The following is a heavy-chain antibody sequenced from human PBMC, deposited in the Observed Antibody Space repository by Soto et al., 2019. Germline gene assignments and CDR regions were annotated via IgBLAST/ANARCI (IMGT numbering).Heavy chain of an antibody. CDR3: ATGYCSSTSCYKGEKDWFDP. CDR2: FDPGDGET. V-gene: IGHV1-24*01. J-gene: IGHJ5*02. Sequence: ASVKVSCKVSGYTLTELSMHWVRQAPGKGLEWMGGFDPGDGETIYAQKFQGRVTMTEDTSTDTAYMELSSLRSEDTAVYYCATGYCSSTSCYKGEKDWFDPWGQGTLVTVSS. D-gene: IGHD2-2*02. CDR1: GYTLTELS.